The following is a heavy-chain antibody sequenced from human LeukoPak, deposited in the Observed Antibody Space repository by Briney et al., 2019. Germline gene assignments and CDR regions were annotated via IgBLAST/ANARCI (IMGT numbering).Heavy chain of an antibody. CDR1: GGSISSYY. CDR3: ARHRGSSSNYYYFDY. Sequence: PSETLSLTCTVSGGSISSYYWSWIRQPPGKGLEWNGYISYSGSTNYNPSLKSRVTISVDTSNIQFSLRLSSVTAADTAVYYCARHRGSSSNYYYFDYWGQGTLVTVSS. D-gene: IGHD6-6*01. CDR2: ISYSGST. V-gene: IGHV4-59*08. J-gene: IGHJ4*02.